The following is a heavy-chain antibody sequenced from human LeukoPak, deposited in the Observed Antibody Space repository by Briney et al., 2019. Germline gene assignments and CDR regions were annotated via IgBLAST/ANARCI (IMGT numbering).Heavy chain of an antibody. Sequence: PGGSLRLSCAASGFTFSTYGMNWVRKAPGKGLEWVAVISYDGSNKYYADSVKGRFTISRDNSKNTLYLQMNSLRAEDTAVYYCARDPSAGIAAAGGEFDYWGQGTLVTVSS. J-gene: IGHJ4*02. CDR3: ARDPSAGIAAAGGEFDY. V-gene: IGHV3-30*03. D-gene: IGHD6-13*01. CDR2: ISYDGSNK. CDR1: GFTFSTYG.